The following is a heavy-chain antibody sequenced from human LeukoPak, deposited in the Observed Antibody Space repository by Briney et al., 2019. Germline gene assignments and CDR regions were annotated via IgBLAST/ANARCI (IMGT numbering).Heavy chain of an antibody. V-gene: IGHV5-51*01. CDR2: IYPGDSDT. CDR1: GYSFTSDV. D-gene: IGHD1-20*01. CDR3: ARRVRYANWNDFDY. J-gene: IGHJ4*02. Sequence: GESLKISCKCSGYSFTSDVIGWVRQLPGKGLEWMGIIYPGDSDTRYSPSFQGQVTISADKSVSTAYLQWSSLKASDTAMYYCARRVRYANWNDFDYWGQGTLVTVSS.